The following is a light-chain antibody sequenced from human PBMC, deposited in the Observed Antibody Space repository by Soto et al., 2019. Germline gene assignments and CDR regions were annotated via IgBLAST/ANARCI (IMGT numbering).Light chain of an antibody. CDR1: QTISSW. J-gene: IGKJ1*01. Sequence: DIQMTQSPSTLSGSVGDRVTITCRASQTISSWLAWYQQKPGKAPNLLIYKASTLESGVPSRFSGSGSGTEFTLTISSLQPDDFATYYCQQYNDYSRMFGQGTKVDIK. V-gene: IGKV1-5*03. CDR3: QQYNDYSRM. CDR2: KAS.